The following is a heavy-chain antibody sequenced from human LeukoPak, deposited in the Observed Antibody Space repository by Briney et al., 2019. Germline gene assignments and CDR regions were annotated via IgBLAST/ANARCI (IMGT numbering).Heavy chain of an antibody. CDR2: IYYRGST. CDR3: AKYADYETSFDY. CDR1: GGSIRSYY. Sequence: SETLSLTCTVSGGSIRSYYWSWIRQPPGKGLEWIGYIYYRGSTNYNPSLKSRVTILVDMSKNQFSLKLSSVTAADTAVYYCAKYADYETSFDYWGQGTLVTVS. V-gene: IGHV4-59*08. J-gene: IGHJ4*02. D-gene: IGHD4-17*01.